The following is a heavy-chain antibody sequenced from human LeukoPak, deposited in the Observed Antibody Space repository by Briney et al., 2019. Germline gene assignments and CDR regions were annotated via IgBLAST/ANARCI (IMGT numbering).Heavy chain of an antibody. CDR3: ARGGPLRFLEWLSF. V-gene: IGHV1-69*13. CDR1: GGTFSSYA. J-gene: IGHJ4*02. CDR2: IIPIFGTA. D-gene: IGHD3-3*01. Sequence: SVKVSCKASGGTFSSYAISWVRQAPGQGLEWMGGIIPIFGTANYAQKFQGRVTITADESTSTAYMELSSLRSEDTAVYYGARGGPLRFLEWLSFWGQGTLVTVSS.